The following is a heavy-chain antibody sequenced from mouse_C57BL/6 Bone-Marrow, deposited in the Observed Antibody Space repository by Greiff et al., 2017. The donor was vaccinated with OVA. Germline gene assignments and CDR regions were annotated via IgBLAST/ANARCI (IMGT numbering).Heavy chain of an antibody. CDR3: ARERGYDSWFAY. V-gene: IGHV1-50*01. Sequence: QVQLKQPGAELVKPGASVKLSCKASGYTFTSYWMQWVKQRPGQGLEWIGEIDPSDSYTNYNQKFKGKATLTVDTSSSTAYMQLSSLTSEDSAVYYCARERGYDSWFAYWGQGTLVTVSA. CDR2: IDPSDSYT. CDR1: GYTFTSYW. J-gene: IGHJ3*01. D-gene: IGHD2-4*01.